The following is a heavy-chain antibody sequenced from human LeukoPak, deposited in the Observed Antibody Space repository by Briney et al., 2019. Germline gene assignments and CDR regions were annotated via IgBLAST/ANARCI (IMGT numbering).Heavy chain of an antibody. V-gene: IGHV1-46*01. D-gene: IGHD7-27*01. CDR2: INPSGSST. J-gene: IGHJ4*02. CDR1: GYTFTSYY. CDR3: ARVPTLGYYFDY. Sequence: GASVKVSCKASGYTFTSYYVHWVRQAPGQGLEWMGIINPSGSSTSYAQKFRGRVTMTRDTSTSTVYMELSSLRSEDTAVYYCARVPTLGYYFDYWGQGTLVTVSS.